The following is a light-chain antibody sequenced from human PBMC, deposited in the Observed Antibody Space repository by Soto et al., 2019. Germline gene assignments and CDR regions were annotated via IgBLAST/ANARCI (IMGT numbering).Light chain of an antibody. J-gene: IGKJ2*01. V-gene: IGKV3-15*01. CDR1: QHVSSN. CDR3: QEYNKWPYT. CDR2: RAS. Sequence: EIVMTQSPATLSVSPGGSATLSCRASQHVSSNLAWYRQKPGKDPALLIYRASTRATGIPATFSGSGSGTEFTLTISSLQSEDFAFYYCQEYNKWPYTFGQGTKLEI.